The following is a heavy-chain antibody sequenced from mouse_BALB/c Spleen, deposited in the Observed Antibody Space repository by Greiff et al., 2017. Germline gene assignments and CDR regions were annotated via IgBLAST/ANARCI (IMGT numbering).Heavy chain of an antibody. CDR3: PRDVRYGSFYAMDY. CDR2: ISDGGSYT. J-gene: IGHJ4*01. CDR1: GFTFSDYY. V-gene: IGHV5-4*02. Sequence: EVKVVESGGGLVKPGGSLKLSCAASGFTFSDYYMYWVRQTPEKRLEWVATISDGGSYTYYPDSVKGRFTISRDNAKNNLYLQMSSLKSEDTAMYYCPRDVRYGSFYAMDYWGQGTSVTVSS. D-gene: IGHD1-1*01.